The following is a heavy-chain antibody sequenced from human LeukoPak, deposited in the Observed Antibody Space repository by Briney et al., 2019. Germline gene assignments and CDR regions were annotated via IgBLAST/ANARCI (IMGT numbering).Heavy chain of an antibody. CDR1: GYTLTELS. D-gene: IGHD4-17*01. J-gene: IGHJ4*02. CDR2: INTNTGNP. Sequence: ASVKVSCKVSGYTLTELSMNWVRQAPGQGLEWMGWINTNTGNPTYAQGFTGRFVFSLDTSVSTAYLRISSLKAEDTAVYYCARELERVDYGDYEVDYWGQGTLVTVSS. V-gene: IGHV7-4-1*02. CDR3: ARELERVDYGDYEVDY.